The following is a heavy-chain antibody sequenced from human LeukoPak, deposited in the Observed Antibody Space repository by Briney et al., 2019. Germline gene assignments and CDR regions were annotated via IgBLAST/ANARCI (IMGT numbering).Heavy chain of an antibody. J-gene: IGHJ4*02. D-gene: IGHD6-13*01. Sequence: PSETLSLTCTVSGGSISSYYWSWIRQPAGKRLEWIGRISISGSTNYNSSLKSRVTMSVDTSKNQFSLKLSSVTAADTAVYYCARDVVAAPGTWDYWGQGTLVTVSS. V-gene: IGHV4-4*07. CDR1: GGSISSYY. CDR3: ARDVVAAPGTWDY. CDR2: ISISGST.